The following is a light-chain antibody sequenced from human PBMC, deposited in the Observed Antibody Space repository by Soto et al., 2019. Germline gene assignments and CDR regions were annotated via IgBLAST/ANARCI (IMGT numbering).Light chain of an antibody. CDR3: EQYNSYWM. CDR1: QSISAW. Sequence: DIQMTQSPSPLSASVGDSVSINCRASQSISAWLAWYQQKPGKAPNLLIYDASSLESGVPSRFSGSGSGTEFTLTISSLQPDDFATYYCEQYNSYWMFGQGTKVDIK. CDR2: DAS. V-gene: IGKV1-5*01. J-gene: IGKJ1*01.